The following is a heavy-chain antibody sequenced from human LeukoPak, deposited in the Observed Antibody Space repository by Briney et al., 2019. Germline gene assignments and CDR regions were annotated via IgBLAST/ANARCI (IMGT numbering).Heavy chain of an antibody. D-gene: IGHD2-2*01. V-gene: IGHV4-34*01. CDR1: GGSFSGYY. Sequence: SETLSLTCAVYGGSFSGYYWSWIRQPPGKGLEWIGEINHSGSTNYNPSLKSRVTISVDTSKNQFSLKLGSVTAADTAVYYCARDPLSTTDYWGQGTLVTVSS. CDR2: INHSGST. J-gene: IGHJ4*02. CDR3: ARDPLSTTDY.